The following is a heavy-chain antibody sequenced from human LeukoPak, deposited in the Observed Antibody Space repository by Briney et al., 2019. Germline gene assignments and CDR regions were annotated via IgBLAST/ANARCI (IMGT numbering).Heavy chain of an antibody. Sequence: ASVKVSCKASGYTFTSYGISWVRQAPGQGLEWMGWISAYNGNTNYAQKLQGRVTMTTDTSTSTAYMELRSLISDDTAVYYCARWVRYGSWGDYWGQGTLVTVSS. CDR2: ISAYNGNT. V-gene: IGHV1-18*01. D-gene: IGHD6-13*01. J-gene: IGHJ4*02. CDR3: ARWVRYGSWGDY. CDR1: GYTFTSYG.